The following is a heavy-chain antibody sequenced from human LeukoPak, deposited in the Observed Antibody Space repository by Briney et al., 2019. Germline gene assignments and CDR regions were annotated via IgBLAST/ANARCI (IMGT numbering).Heavy chain of an antibody. D-gene: IGHD3-22*01. Sequence: ETLSLTCAVYGGSFSGYYWSWIRQPPGKGLEWIGEINHSGGTKYNPSLTSRVTISIDTSKNQFSLKVSSVTAADTAVYYCARGQKYYYDSSGYGPNDYWGQGTLVTVSS. CDR2: INHSGGT. J-gene: IGHJ4*02. CDR3: ARGQKYYYDSSGYGPNDY. CDR1: GGSFSGYY. V-gene: IGHV4-34*01.